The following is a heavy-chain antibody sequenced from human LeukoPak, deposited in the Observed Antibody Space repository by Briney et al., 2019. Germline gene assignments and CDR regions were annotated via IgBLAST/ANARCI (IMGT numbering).Heavy chain of an antibody. Sequence: PSVKVSCKASGYTFTSYAMNWVRQAPGQGLEWMGGIIPIFGTANYAQKFQGRVTITADESTSTAYMELSSLRSEDTAVYYCARGKRITIFGVVPPPNYYYMDVWGKGTTVTVSS. CDR1: GYTFTSYA. CDR2: IIPIFGTA. D-gene: IGHD3-3*01. J-gene: IGHJ6*03. CDR3: ARGKRITIFGVVPPPNYYYMDV. V-gene: IGHV1-69*13.